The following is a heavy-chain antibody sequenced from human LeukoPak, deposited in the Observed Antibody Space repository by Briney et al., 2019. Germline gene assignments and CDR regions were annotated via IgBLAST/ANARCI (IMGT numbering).Heavy chain of an antibody. CDR2: IIPIFGTA. J-gene: IGHJ6*02. D-gene: IGHD3-3*01. Sequence: GASVKVSCKASGGTFSSYAISWVRQAPGQGLEWMGGIIPIFGTANYAQKFQGRVTITADESTSTAYMELSSLRSEDTAVYYCARSPWREWLLYYYYYGMDVWGQGTTVTVSS. CDR1: GGTFSSYA. CDR3: ARSPWREWLLYYYYYGMDV. V-gene: IGHV1-69*13.